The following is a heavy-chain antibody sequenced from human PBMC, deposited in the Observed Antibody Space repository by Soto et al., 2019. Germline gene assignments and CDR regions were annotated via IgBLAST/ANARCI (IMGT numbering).Heavy chain of an antibody. Sequence: GGSLRLSCAASGFTFSDHYMDWVRQAPGKGLEWVGRIRNRPNSYTTQYAASVKGRFAVLRDDSENLVYLQMNDPKTEDTAVYYCVRDSGRGFYFDYWGQGAQVTVSS. D-gene: IGHD3-10*01. V-gene: IGHV3-72*01. CDR2: IRNRPNSYTT. J-gene: IGHJ4*02. CDR1: GFTFSDHY. CDR3: VRDSGRGFYFDY.